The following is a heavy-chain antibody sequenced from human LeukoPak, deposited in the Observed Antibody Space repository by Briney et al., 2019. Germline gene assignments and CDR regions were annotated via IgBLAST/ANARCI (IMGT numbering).Heavy chain of an antibody. CDR2: ISTSSTYI. V-gene: IGHV3-21*01. Sequence: GGSLRLSCAASGFTFSSYEMNWVRQAPGKGLEWVSSISTSSTYIYYADSVKGRFTISRDNAKNSLYLQMNSLRAEDTAVYYCARATGYFDYWGQGTLVTVSS. CDR1: GFTFSSYE. D-gene: IGHD1-14*01. CDR3: ARATGYFDY. J-gene: IGHJ4*02.